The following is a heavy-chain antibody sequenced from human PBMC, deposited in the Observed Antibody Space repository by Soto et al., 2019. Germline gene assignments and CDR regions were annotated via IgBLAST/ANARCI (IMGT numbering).Heavy chain of an antibody. CDR1: GFAISRGYY. D-gene: IGHD1-1*01. J-gene: IGHJ4*02. CDR2: IYPSVSS. CDR3: AREKVGTTFFDN. V-gene: IGHV4-38-2*02. Sequence: SETLSLTCNVSGFAISRGYYWSWVRQTPGKGLEWIGSIYPSVSSYHNPSLETRLTLSTDTSKNQFTLKLASVTAADTALYYCAREKVGTTFFDNWGQGTQVTVSS.